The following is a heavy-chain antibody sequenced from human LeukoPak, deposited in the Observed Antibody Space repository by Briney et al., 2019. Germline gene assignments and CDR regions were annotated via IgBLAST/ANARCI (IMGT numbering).Heavy chain of an antibody. CDR3: AREDTVVVVAATRKNYYYGMDV. Sequence: ASVKVSCKASGGTFSSYAISWVRQAPGQGLEWMGGIIPIFGTANYAQKFQGRVTITADESTSTAYMELSSLRSEDTAVYYCAREDTVVVVAATRKNYYYGMDVWGQGTTVTVSS. CDR2: IIPIFGTA. CDR1: GGTFSSYA. D-gene: IGHD2-15*01. J-gene: IGHJ6*02. V-gene: IGHV1-69*13.